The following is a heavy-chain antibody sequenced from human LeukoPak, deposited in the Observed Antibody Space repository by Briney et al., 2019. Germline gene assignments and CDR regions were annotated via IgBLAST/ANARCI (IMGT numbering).Heavy chain of an antibody. V-gene: IGHV1-2*06. D-gene: IGHD3-16*01. CDR3: ATVGGSGAYYAFDY. J-gene: IGHJ4*02. Sequence: ASVKVSCKASGYTFIAYYIHWVRQAPGQGLEWMGRINPNSGDTDYAQKFQGRIIMSRDTSISTLYMDLSRLRSDDTAVYYCATVGGSGAYYAFDYWGQGSLVTVSS. CDR1: GYTFIAYY. CDR2: INPNSGDT.